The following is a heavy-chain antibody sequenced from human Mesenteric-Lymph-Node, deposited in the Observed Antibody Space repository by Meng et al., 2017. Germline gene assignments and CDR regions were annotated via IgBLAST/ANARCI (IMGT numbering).Heavy chain of an antibody. D-gene: IGHD3-22*01. CDR1: GGSFSGYY. V-gene: IGHV4-34*01. J-gene: IGHJ1*01. Sequence: GSLRLSCAVYGGSFSGYYWSWIRQPPGKGLEWIGEINHSGSTNYNPSLKSRVTISVDTSKNQFSLKLSSVTAEDAAVYYCAKTGCGSSGYYCFREWGQGTLVTVSS. CDR2: INHSGST. CDR3: AKTGCGSSGYYCFRE.